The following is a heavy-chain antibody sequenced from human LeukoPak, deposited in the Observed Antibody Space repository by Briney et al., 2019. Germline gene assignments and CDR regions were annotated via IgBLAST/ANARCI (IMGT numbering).Heavy chain of an antibody. CDR3: AKDGGSYFDVRYYFDY. D-gene: IGHD1-26*01. J-gene: IGHJ4*02. CDR1: VLTLSSNY. Sequence: GGSVRLFCGASVLTLSSNYMRGVRQARARGRECGSVIYSGGSTYYADSVKVRFTISRDNSKNTLYLQMNSLRAEDTAVCYCAKDGGSYFDVRYYFDYWGQGTLVTVSS. V-gene: IGHV3-53*01. CDR2: IYSGGST.